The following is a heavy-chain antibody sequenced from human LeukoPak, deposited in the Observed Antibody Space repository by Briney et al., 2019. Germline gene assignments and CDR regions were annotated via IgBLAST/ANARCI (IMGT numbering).Heavy chain of an antibody. D-gene: IGHD5-12*01. CDR3: ARRYSGYDYVFDC. V-gene: IGHV3-7*01. J-gene: IGHJ4*02. Sequence: GGSLRLSCAASGFTFSSYWMSWVRQAPGKGLEWVANIKQDGSEKYYVDSVKGRFTISRDNAKNSLYLQMNSLRAEDTAVYYCARRYSGYDYVFDCWGQGTLVTVSS. CDR2: IKQDGSEK. CDR1: GFTFSSYW.